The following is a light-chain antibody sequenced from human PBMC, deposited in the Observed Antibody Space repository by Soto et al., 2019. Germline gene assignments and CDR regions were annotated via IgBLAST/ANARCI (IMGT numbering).Light chain of an antibody. V-gene: IGKV1-5*03. CDR2: KAS. CDR3: QHYNSYSEA. CDR1: QSISGW. Sequence: DVPMNESPSTLSATVGDRVTISCGASQSISGWLAWYQQRPGKAPKLMIYKASTLETGVPSRFSGSGSGTEFTLTINNLQPDDFATYYCQHYNSYSEALGQGTKGDI. J-gene: IGKJ1*01.